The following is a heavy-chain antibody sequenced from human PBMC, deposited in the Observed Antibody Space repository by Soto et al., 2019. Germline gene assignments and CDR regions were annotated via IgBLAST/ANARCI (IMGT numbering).Heavy chain of an antibody. Sequence: EVQLVESGGGLVKPGGSLRLSCAASGFTFSNAWMNWVRQAPGKGLEWVGRIKSKTDGGTTDYAAPVKGRFTISRDDFKNTLYLQMNSLKTEDTAVYYCTTPTRDTIFGVVTFYYYYGMDVWGQGTTVTVSS. CDR3: TTPTRDTIFGVVTFYYYYGMDV. D-gene: IGHD3-3*01. CDR1: GFTFSNAW. CDR2: IKSKTDGGTT. V-gene: IGHV3-15*07. J-gene: IGHJ6*02.